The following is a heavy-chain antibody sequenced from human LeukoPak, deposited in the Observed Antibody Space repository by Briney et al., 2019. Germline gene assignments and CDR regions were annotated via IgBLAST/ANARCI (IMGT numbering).Heavy chain of an antibody. Sequence: GGSLRLSCAASGFTFSSYWMSWVRQAPGKGLEWVANIKQDGSEKYYVDSVKGRFTISRDNAKNSLYLQMNSLRAEDTAVYYCARDESGYSYGPYFDYWGQGALVTVSS. CDR2: IKQDGSEK. D-gene: IGHD5-18*01. V-gene: IGHV3-7*01. CDR3: ARDESGYSYGPYFDY. J-gene: IGHJ4*02. CDR1: GFTFSSYW.